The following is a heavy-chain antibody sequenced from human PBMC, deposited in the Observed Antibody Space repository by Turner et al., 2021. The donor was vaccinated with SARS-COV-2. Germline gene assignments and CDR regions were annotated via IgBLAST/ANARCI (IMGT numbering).Heavy chain of an antibody. CDR3: ARFGGYRGDNDS. Sequence: EVKLVESGGGLVQRGGSPRLSCAASGLTVVSNYMSWVRQVPGKGLEWVSVIYSGGSTYYADSVKGRFTISSDNSKNTLYLQMNSLRAEDTAVYYCARFGGYRGDNDSWGQGTLVTVSS. J-gene: IGHJ4*02. D-gene: IGHD3-10*01. CDR2: IYSGGST. V-gene: IGHV3-66*01. CDR1: GLTVVSNY.